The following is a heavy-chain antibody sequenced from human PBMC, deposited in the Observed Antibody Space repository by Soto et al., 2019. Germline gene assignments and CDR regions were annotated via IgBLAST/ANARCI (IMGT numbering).Heavy chain of an antibody. CDR1: GGSISSGSYY. J-gene: IGHJ6*03. Sequence: SETLSLTCTVSGGSISSGSYYWCWIRQPPGKGLEWIGSIYYSGSTYYSPSLKSRVTISVDTSKNQFSLKLSSVTAADTAVYYCARQGFEELEPYYMAVWGKGSTVIVS. CDR2: IYYSGST. CDR3: ARQGFEELEPYYMAV. D-gene: IGHD3-10*01. V-gene: IGHV4-39*01.